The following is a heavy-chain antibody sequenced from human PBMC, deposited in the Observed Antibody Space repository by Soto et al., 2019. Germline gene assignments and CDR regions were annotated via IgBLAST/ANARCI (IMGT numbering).Heavy chain of an antibody. CDR3: VSSRGDTRYFNY. V-gene: IGHV3-72*01. Sequence: GGALRLSCAASGFTFSDHDMDWVRQAPGKGTEWVGRIRNKANSYTTEYAASVKGRFIISRDDSKSSLYLQMNSLEIEDTAVYFFVSSRGDTRYFNYRGRRAPVPVSS. CDR1: GFTFSDHD. D-gene: IGHD3-10*01. CDR2: IRNKANSYTT. J-gene: IGHJ4*01.